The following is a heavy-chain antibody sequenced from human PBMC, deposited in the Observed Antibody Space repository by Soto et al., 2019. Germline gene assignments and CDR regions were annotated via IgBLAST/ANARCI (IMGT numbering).Heavy chain of an antibody. CDR3: AITQWEYDICTGRLWGAFDI. J-gene: IGHJ3*02. D-gene: IGHD3-9*01. Sequence: QLQLQESGSGLVKASQTLSLTCAVSGGSISSGGYSWSWIRLPPGKGLEWIGNINHGGSTYYNPSLKSRVSISIDKSMNQFSLRLSSVTAADTAVYFCAITQWEYDICTGRLWGAFDIWGQGIMVTVSS. CDR2: INHGGST. CDR1: GGSISSGGYS. V-gene: IGHV4-30-2*01.